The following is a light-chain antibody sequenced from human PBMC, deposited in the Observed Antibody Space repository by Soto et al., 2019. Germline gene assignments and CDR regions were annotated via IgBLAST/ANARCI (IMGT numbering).Light chain of an antibody. CDR3: CSYAGSSIWV. CDR2: EGS. V-gene: IGLV2-23*01. CDR1: SSDVGSYNL. Sequence: QSALTQPASVSGSPGQSITVSCTGTSSDVGSYNLVSWYQQHPGKAPKLMIHEGSKRPSGVSNRFSGSKSGNTASLTISGLQAEDEAYYYRCSYAGSSIWVFGGGTKLTVL. J-gene: IGLJ3*02.